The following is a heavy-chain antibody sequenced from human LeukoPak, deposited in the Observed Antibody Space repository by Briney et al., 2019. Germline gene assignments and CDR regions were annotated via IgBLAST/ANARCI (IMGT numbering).Heavy chain of an antibody. CDR1: GGSISSGDYY. V-gene: IGHV4-30-4*01. CDR2: IYYSGST. D-gene: IGHD2-2*01. CDR3: ARVVPAAMSASYYGMDV. Sequence: SSQTLSLTCTVSGGSISSGDYYWSWIRQPPGKGLEWIGYIYYSGSTYYNPSLKSRVTISVDTSKNQFSLKLSSVTAADTAVYYCARVVPAAMSASYYGMDVWGQGTTVTVSS. J-gene: IGHJ6*02.